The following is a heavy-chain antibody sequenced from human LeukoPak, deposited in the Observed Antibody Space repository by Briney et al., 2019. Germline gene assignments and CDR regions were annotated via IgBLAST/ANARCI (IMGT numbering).Heavy chain of an antibody. CDR3: AREFIVVVPAASRLYYYYMDV. Sequence: SSETLSLTCAVYGGSFSGYYWSWIRQPPGKGLEWIGEINHSGSTNYNPSLKSRVTISVDTSKNQFSLKLSSVTAADTAVYYCAREFIVVVPAASRLYYYYMDVWGKGTTVTISS. J-gene: IGHJ6*03. CDR2: INHSGST. V-gene: IGHV4-34*01. D-gene: IGHD2-2*01. CDR1: GGSFSGYY.